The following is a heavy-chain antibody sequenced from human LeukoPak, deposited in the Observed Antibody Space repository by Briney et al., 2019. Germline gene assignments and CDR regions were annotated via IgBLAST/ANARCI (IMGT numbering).Heavy chain of an antibody. CDR2: IYSGGST. CDR3: ERDAYSSGYYY. D-gene: IGHD3-22*01. CDR1: GFTVSSNY. Sequence: GGSLRLSCAASGFTVSSNYMSWVRQAPGKGLEWVSVIYSGGSTYYADSVKGRFTISRDNSKNTLYLQMNSLRAEDTAVYYCERDAYSSGYYYWGQGTLVTVSS. J-gene: IGHJ4*02. V-gene: IGHV3-53*01.